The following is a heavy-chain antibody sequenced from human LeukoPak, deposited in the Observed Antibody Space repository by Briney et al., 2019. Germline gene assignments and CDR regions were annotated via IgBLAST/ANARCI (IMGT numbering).Heavy chain of an antibody. CDR3: ARDPIAAAGTRLYFNY. CDR1: GGSFSGYY. CDR2: INHSGST. D-gene: IGHD6-13*01. V-gene: IGHV4-34*01. Sequence: SETLSLTCAVYGGSFSGYYWSWIRQPPGKGLEWIGEINHSGSTNYNPSLKSRVTISVDTSKNQFSLKLSSVTAADTAVYYCARDPIAAAGTRLYFNYWGQGTLVTVSS. J-gene: IGHJ4*02.